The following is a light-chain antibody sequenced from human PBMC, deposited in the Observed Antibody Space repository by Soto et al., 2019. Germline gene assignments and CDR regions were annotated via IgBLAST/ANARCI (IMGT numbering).Light chain of an antibody. V-gene: IGKV3-20*01. J-gene: IGKJ1*01. CDR2: GAS. CDR3: QQYGTSGT. CDR1: QSVSNNY. Sequence: EIVLTQSPGTLSLSTGERATLSCSASQSVSNNYLAWYQQKPGQAPRLLIYGASNRATGIPDRLSGSGSGTEFTLTISRMEPEDFAVYYCQQYGTSGTFGHGTQVDIK.